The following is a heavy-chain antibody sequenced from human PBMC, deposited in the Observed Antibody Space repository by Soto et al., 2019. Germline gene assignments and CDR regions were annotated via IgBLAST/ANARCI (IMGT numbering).Heavy chain of an antibody. CDR1: GFTFSSYW. V-gene: IGHV3-7*01. Sequence: EVQLVESGGGLVQPGGSLRLSCAASGFTFSSYWMSWVRQAPGKGLEWVANIKQDGSEKYYVDSVKGRFTISRDNAKNSLYLQMNSLRAEDTAVYYCARAGGDTGYSGSWYFDYWGQGTLVTVSS. D-gene: IGHD6-13*01. J-gene: IGHJ4*02. CDR3: ARAGGDTGYSGSWYFDY. CDR2: IKQDGSEK.